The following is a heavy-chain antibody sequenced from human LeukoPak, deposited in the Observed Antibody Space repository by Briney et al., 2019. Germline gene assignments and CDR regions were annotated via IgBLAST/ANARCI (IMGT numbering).Heavy chain of an antibody. Sequence: GGSLRLSCAASGFTFSSYAMSWVRQAPGKGLEWASAISGSGGNTYYADSVKGRFTISRDNSKNTLYLQMNSLRAEDTAVYYCAKSRSDIAVAGTDCWGQGTLVTVSS. D-gene: IGHD6-19*01. V-gene: IGHV3-23*01. CDR2: ISGSGGNT. CDR1: GFTFSSYA. CDR3: AKSRSDIAVAGTDC. J-gene: IGHJ4*02.